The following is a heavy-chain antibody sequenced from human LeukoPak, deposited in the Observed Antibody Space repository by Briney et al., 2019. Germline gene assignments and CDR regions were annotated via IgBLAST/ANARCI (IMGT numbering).Heavy chain of an antibody. CDR3: ARSPTAMATLGFPYYFDY. CDR1: GFTFSTYA. J-gene: IGHJ4*02. D-gene: IGHD5-18*01. V-gene: IGHV3-30-3*01. CDR2: ISYDESKK. Sequence: TGGSLRLSCAASGFTFSTYAIHWVRQAPGKGLEWVAIISYDESKKYYADSVKGRFTISRDNSKNTLYLQMNSLRAEDTAVYYCARSPTAMATLGFPYYFDYWGQGTLVTVSS.